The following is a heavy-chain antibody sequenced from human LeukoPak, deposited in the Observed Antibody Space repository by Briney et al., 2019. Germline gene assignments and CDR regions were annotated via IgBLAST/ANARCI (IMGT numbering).Heavy chain of an antibody. D-gene: IGHD1-14*01. J-gene: IGHJ4*02. CDR1: GFTFTNYA. CDR3: AAISRPTGFDY. Sequence: GGSLRLSCAASGFTFTNYAMSWVRQAPGKGLEWVSTISDSGGSTYYADSVKGRFTISRDNSKNTLYLQMNSLRAEDTAVYYCAAISRPTGFDYWGQGTLVTVSS. V-gene: IGHV3-23*01. CDR2: ISDSGGST.